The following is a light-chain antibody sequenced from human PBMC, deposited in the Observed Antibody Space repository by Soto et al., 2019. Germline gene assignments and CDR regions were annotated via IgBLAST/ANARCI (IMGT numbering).Light chain of an antibody. CDR1: SSNIGAGYD. V-gene: IGLV1-40*01. Sequence: QPVLTQPPSVSGAPGQRVTISCTGSSSNIGAGYDVHWYQQLPGTAPKLLIYGNSNRSSGVPDRFSGSKSGTSASLAITGLQAEDEADYYCQSYDSSLSGQGVFGTGTKVTVL. CDR3: QSYDSSLSGQGV. J-gene: IGLJ1*01. CDR2: GNS.